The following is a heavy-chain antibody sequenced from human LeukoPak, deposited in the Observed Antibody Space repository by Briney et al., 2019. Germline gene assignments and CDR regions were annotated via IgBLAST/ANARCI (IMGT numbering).Heavy chain of an antibody. CDR3: ARGFVYYGSGSYMNWFDP. Sequence: ASVKVSCKASGYTFTGYYMHWVRQAPGQGLEWMGRINPNSGGTNNAQKFQGGVTMTRDTSISTAYMELSRLRSDDTAVYYCARGFVYYGSGSYMNWFDPWGQGTLVTVSS. J-gene: IGHJ5*02. CDR1: GYTFTGYY. V-gene: IGHV1-2*06. D-gene: IGHD3-10*01. CDR2: INPNSGGT.